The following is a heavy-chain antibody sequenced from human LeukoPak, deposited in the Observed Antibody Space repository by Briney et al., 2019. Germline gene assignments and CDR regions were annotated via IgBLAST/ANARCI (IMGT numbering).Heavy chain of an antibody. CDR1: GGSISSSSYY. D-gene: IGHD7-27*01. Sequence: SETLSLTCTVSGGSISSSSYYWGWIRQPPGKGLEWIGSIYYSGSTYYNPSLRSRVTILLDMSKHQFSLKLTSVTAADTAAYYCATNTGTVFDYWGQGILVTVSS. CDR2: IYYSGST. J-gene: IGHJ4*02. CDR3: ATNTGTVFDY. V-gene: IGHV4-39*07.